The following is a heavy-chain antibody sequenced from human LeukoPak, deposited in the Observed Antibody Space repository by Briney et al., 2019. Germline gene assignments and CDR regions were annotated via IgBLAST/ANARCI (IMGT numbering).Heavy chain of an antibody. Sequence: ASVKVSCKASGYTFTSYYMHWVRQAPGQGLEWMGIINPSGGSTSYAQKFQGRVTMTRDMSTSTVYMELSSLRSEDTAVYYCARDPVSQARITMVRGVSAYYMDVWGKGTTVTISS. CDR3: ARDPVSQARITMVRGVSAYYMDV. J-gene: IGHJ6*03. CDR2: INPSGGST. CDR1: GYTFTSYY. V-gene: IGHV1-46*01. D-gene: IGHD3-10*01.